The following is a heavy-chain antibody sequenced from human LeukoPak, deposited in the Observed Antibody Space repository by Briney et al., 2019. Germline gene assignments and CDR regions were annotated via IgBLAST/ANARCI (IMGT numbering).Heavy chain of an antibody. J-gene: IGHJ4*02. CDR1: GYTFTSYD. V-gene: IGHV1-8*03. CDR3: ARSRGSSGWYRLDY. Sequence: ASVKVSCKASGYTFTSYDINWGRQATGQGREWMGWMNPNSGNTGYAQKFQGTVTITRNTSISTAYMELSSLRSEDTALYSCARSRGSSGWYRLDYWGQGTLVTVSS. CDR2: MNPNSGNT. D-gene: IGHD6-19*01.